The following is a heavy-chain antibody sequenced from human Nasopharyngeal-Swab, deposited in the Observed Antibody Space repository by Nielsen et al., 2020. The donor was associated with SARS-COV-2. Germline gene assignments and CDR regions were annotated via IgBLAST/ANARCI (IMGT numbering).Heavy chain of an antibody. J-gene: IGHJ3*02. D-gene: IGHD4-23*01. CDR1: GGTFSSYA. V-gene: IGHV1-69*04. Sequence: SLKVSCKASGGTFSSYAISWARQAPGQGLEWMGRIIPILGIANYAQKFQGRVTITADKSTSTAYMELSSLRSEDTAVYYCAGGDTWVTVVTRRAFDIWGQGTMVTVSS. CDR3: AGGDTWVTVVTRRAFDI. CDR2: IIPILGIA.